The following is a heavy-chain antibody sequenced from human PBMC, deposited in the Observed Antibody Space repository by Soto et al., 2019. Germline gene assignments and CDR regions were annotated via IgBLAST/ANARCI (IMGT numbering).Heavy chain of an antibody. CDR3: AKVEDSSGYGYFDY. J-gene: IGHJ4*02. CDR1: GFTFDDYT. D-gene: IGHD3-22*01. CDR2: ISWDGGST. V-gene: IGHV3-43*01. Sequence: GGSLRLSCAASGFTFDDYTMHWVRQAPGKGLEWVSLISWDGGSTYYADSVKGRFTISRDNSKNSLYLQMNSLRTEDTALYYCAKVEDSSGYGYFDYWGQGTLVTVSS.